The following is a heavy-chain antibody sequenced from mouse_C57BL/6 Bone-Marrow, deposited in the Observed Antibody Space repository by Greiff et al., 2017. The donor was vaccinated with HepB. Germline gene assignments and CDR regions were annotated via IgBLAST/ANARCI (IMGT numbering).Heavy chain of an antibody. V-gene: IGHV5-4*01. D-gene: IGHD2-5*01. CDR2: ISDGGSYT. CDR3: AREGSWSNYVYAMDY. J-gene: IGHJ4*01. Sequence: EVMLVESGGGLVKPGGSLKLSCAASGFTFSSYAMSWVRQTPEKRLEWVATISDGGSYTYYPDNVKGRFTISRDNAKNNLYLQMSHLKSEDTAMYYCAREGSWSNYVYAMDYWGQGTSVTVSS. CDR1: GFTFSSYA.